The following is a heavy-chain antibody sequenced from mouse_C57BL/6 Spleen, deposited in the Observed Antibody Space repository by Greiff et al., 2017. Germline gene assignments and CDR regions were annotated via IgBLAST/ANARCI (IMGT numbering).Heavy chain of an antibody. J-gene: IGHJ4*01. V-gene: IGHV1-18*01. CDR1: GYTFTDYN. Sequence: VQLQQSGPELVKPGASVKIPCTASGYTFTDYNMDWVKQSPGKSLEWIGDINPNNGGTIYNQKFKGKATLTVDKSSSTAYMELRSLTSEDTAVYYCARKGGSGYFPDCFAMGGWGQGTTVTAAS. CDR3: ARKGGSGYFPDCFAMGG. D-gene: IGHD1-1*01. CDR2: INPNNGGT.